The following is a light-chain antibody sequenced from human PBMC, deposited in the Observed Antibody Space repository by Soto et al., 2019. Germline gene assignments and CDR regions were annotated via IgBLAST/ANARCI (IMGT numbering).Light chain of an antibody. V-gene: IGKV3-11*01. CDR1: QSVSSY. CDR3: QQRSSWPPIT. Sequence: IVFTQSPFTLSLSPGERATLPCRASQSVSSYLAWYQHKPGQAPRLLIYDASNRATGIPARFSGSGSGTDFTLTIDNLEPEDFAIYYCQQRSSWPPITFGQGTRLEIK. CDR2: DAS. J-gene: IGKJ5*01.